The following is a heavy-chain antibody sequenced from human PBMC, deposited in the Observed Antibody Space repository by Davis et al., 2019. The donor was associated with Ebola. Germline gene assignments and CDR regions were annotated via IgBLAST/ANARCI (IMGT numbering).Heavy chain of an antibody. Sequence: MPSETLSLTCTVSGGSISSSSYNWSWIRLPPGQGLEWIGYIYYRGSSSYNPSLKSRVTMSVDTTKNQFSLKLSSVTAADTAVYYCASLAAPGWFDPWGQGALVTVSS. J-gene: IGHJ5*02. CDR1: GGSISSSSYN. CDR2: IYYRGSS. CDR3: ASLAAPGWFDP. D-gene: IGHD6-13*01. V-gene: IGHV4-61*05.